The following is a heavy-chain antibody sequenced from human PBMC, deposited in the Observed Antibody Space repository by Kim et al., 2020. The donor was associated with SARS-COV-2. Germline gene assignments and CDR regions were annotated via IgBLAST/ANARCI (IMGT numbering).Heavy chain of an antibody. CDR1: GFTFSSYA. CDR2: ISGSGGST. Sequence: GGSLRLSCSASGFTFSSYAMSWVRQAPGKGLEWFSAISGSGGSTYYADPVKGRFTISRDNSKNTLNLQMNSLRAEATAVYYCAKMPNSGYYYGNWFDPWGQGTLVTVSS. CDR3: AKMPNSGYYYGNWFDP. V-gene: IGHV3-23*01. J-gene: IGHJ5*02. D-gene: IGHD3-22*01.